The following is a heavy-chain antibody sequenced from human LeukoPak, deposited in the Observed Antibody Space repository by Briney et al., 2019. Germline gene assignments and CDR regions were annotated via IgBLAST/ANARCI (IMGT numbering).Heavy chain of an antibody. CDR3: ARDTSGWYGAFEY. CDR1: GFTLSSYV. D-gene: IGHD6-19*01. J-gene: IGHJ4*02. CDR2: ISGSAGST. Sequence: GGSLRLSCAASGFTLSSYVMTWVRQAPGKGLEWVSVISGSAGSTNYADSVKGRFTISRDNIKNTLDLQMSSLRAEDTAVYYCARDTSGWYGAFEYWGQGTLVTVS. V-gene: IGHV3-23*01.